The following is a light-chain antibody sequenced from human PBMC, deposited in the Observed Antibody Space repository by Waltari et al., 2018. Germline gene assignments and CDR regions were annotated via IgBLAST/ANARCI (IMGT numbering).Light chain of an antibody. V-gene: IGKV1-39*01. CDR1: QNIDNY. Sequence: DIQMTLYPSSLSASVGDRVTISCRASQNIDNYLNWYQQKPGKAPELLIFAATTLQRGVPWRFSGRGSGTDFNLTITSLQPDDFATYYCQQSSTTLFTFGPGTRVDI. CDR3: QQSSTTLFT. J-gene: IGKJ3*01. CDR2: AAT.